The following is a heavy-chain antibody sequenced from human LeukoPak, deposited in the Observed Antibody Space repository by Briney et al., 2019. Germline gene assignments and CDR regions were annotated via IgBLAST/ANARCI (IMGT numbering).Heavy chain of an antibody. Sequence: ASVKVSCKASGYTFTGYYMHWVRQAPGQGLEWMGWINPNSGGTNYAQKFQGRVTMTRDTSISTAYMELSRLRSDDTAVYYCAGDYDSSGYNYYYYYYMDVWGKGTTVTVSS. CDR2: INPNSGGT. D-gene: IGHD3-22*01. CDR3: AGDYDSSGYNYYYYYYMDV. CDR1: GYTFTGYY. J-gene: IGHJ6*03. V-gene: IGHV1-2*02.